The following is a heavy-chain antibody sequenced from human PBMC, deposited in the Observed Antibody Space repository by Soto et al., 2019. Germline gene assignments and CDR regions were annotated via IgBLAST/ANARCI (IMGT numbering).Heavy chain of an antibody. CDR2: ISGSGGST. Sequence: PGWSRILSCAASGFTFSSYAISWVRQAPGKGLEWVSAISGSGGSTYYADSVKGRFNISRDNAKNSLYLQMNSLRAEGTAVYYCARDDILWSSHYFDYWGQGTLVTVSS. J-gene: IGHJ4*02. D-gene: IGHD2-21*01. V-gene: IGHV3-23*01. CDR3: ARDDILWSSHYFDY. CDR1: GFTFSSYA.